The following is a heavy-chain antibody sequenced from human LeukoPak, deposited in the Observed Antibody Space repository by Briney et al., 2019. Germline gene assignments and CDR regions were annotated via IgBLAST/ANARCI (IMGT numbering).Heavy chain of an antibody. CDR3: ARGSDSSGYYSWFDP. V-gene: IGHV1-69*13. CDR1: GGTFSSYA. CDR2: IFPIFGTA. J-gene: IGHJ5*02. D-gene: IGHD3-22*01. Sequence: ASVKVSCKASGGTFSSYAISWVRQATGQGLEWKGGIFPIFGTANYAQKFQGRVTITADESTSTAYMELSSLRSEDTAVYYCARGSDSSGYYSWFDPWGQGTLVTVSS.